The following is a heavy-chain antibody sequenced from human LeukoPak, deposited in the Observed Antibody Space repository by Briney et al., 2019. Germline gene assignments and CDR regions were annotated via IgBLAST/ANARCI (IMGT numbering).Heavy chain of an antibody. Sequence: GGSLRLSCAASGFTFSSYAMSWVRQAPGKGLEWVSAISGSGGSTYYADSVKGRFTISRDNSKNTLYLQMNSLRAEDTAVYYCAKEYYYGSGSYYISNPGDYWVQGTLVTVSS. CDR1: GFTFSSYA. D-gene: IGHD3-10*01. V-gene: IGHV3-23*01. CDR3: AKEYYYGSGSYYISNPGDY. CDR2: ISGSGGST. J-gene: IGHJ4*02.